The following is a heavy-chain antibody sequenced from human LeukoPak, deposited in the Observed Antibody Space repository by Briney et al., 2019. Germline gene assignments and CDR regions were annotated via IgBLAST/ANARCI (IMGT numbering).Heavy chain of an antibody. Sequence: PGGSLRLSCAASGFTFSSYAMSWIRQPPGKGLEWIGEINHSGSTNYNPSLKSRVTISVDTSKNQFSLKLSSVTAADTAVYYCARSRYCSSTSCRYYYYGMDVWGQGTTVTVSS. V-gene: IGHV4-34*01. J-gene: IGHJ6*02. D-gene: IGHD2-2*01. CDR1: GFTFSSYA. CDR2: INHSGST. CDR3: ARSRYCSSTSCRYYYYGMDV.